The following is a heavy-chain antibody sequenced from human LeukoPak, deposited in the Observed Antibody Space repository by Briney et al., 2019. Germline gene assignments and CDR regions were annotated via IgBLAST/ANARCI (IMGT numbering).Heavy chain of an antibody. V-gene: IGHV3-30*18. D-gene: IGHD6-13*01. CDR1: GFTFSSYS. Sequence: PGGSLRLSCAASGFTFSSYSMNWVRQAPGKGLEWVALISYDGTNKYYADSVKGRFTISRDNSKNTLYLQMNSLRAEDTSVYYCAKEGFSRGYYSYYYLDVWGKGTTVTVSS. J-gene: IGHJ6*03. CDR3: AKEGFSRGYYSYYYLDV. CDR2: ISYDGTNK.